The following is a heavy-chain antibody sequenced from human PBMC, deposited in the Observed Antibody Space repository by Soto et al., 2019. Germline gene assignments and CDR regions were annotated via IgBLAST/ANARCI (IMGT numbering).Heavy chain of an antibody. D-gene: IGHD5-12*01. CDR2: INPKGGVT. CDR1: GDTFNDYY. V-gene: IGHV1-2*04. CDR3: ARESGGATATLDYYYFYMDV. J-gene: IGHJ6*03. Sequence: QVQLVQSGAEVKKPGASVTVSCRSSGDTFNDYYIHWVRQAPGQGLEWMGWINPKGGVTKYAQKFQGWVTMTRDTCIRTVYMQLSRLRSDDTAVYFCARESGGATATLDYYYFYMDVWGTGTTVTVSS.